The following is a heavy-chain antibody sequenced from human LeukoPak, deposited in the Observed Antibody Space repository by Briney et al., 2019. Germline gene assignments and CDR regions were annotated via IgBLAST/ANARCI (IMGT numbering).Heavy chain of an antibody. J-gene: IGHJ4*02. Sequence: GGSLRLSCAASGFTFSSYAMSSVRQAPGKGLEWVSAISGSGGSTYYADSVKGRFTLSRDNSKNTLYLQMNSLRAEDTAVYYCAKETNQAVAGALDYWGQGTLVTVSS. V-gene: IGHV3-23*01. D-gene: IGHD6-19*01. CDR2: ISGSGGST. CDR1: GFTFSSYA. CDR3: AKETNQAVAGALDY.